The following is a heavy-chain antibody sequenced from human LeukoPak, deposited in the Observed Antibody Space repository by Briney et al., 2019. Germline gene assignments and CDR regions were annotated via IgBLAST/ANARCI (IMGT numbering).Heavy chain of an antibody. D-gene: IGHD2-21*01. Sequence: ASVKVSCKASGYTFAKFYIHWVRQAPGQGLEWMGIINPSGGTTSYAQKFQGRVTITRDMSTSTAYMELSSLRSEDTAVYYCAADPIAYYYYYGMDVWGQGTTVTVSS. CDR2: INPSGGTT. V-gene: IGHV1-46*01. CDR3: AADPIAYYYYYGMDV. CDR1: GYTFAKFY. J-gene: IGHJ6*02.